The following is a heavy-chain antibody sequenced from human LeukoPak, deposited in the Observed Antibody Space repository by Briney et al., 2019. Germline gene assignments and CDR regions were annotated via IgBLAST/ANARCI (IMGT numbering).Heavy chain of an antibody. CDR2: IYYSGST. D-gene: IGHD6-13*01. CDR1: GGSISSSSYY. J-gene: IGHJ4*02. V-gene: IGHV4-39*07. Sequence: PSQTLSLTCTVSGGSISSSSYYWGWIRQPPGKGLEWIGSIYYSGSTYYNPSLKSRVTISVDTSKNQFSLKLSSVTAADTAVYYCARGSSTSGYSSSWSTRYFDYWGQGTLVTVSS. CDR3: ARGSSTSGYSSSWSTRYFDY.